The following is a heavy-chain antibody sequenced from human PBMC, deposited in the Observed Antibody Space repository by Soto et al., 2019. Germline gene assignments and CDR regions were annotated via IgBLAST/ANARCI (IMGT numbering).Heavy chain of an antibody. V-gene: IGHV3-43*01. CDR1: GFTFDDYT. J-gene: IGHJ4*02. CDR3: AKDGGWSLAVAGLFDY. Sequence: PGGSLRLSCAASGFTFDDYTMHWVRQAPGKGLEWVSRISCSGGSTYYADSVKGRFTISRDNAKNTLYLQMKSLRVEDTALYYCAKDGGWSLAVAGLFDYWGPGTQVTVSS. D-gene: IGHD6-19*01. CDR2: ISCSGGST.